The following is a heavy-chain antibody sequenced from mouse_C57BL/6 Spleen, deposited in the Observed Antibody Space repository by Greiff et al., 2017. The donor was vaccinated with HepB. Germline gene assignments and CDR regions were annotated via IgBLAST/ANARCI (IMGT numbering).Heavy chain of an antibody. D-gene: IGHD2-1*01. J-gene: IGHJ2*01. CDR1: GYTFTDYE. Sequence: QVQLQQSGAELVRPGASVTLSCKASGYTFTDYEMHWVKQTPVHGLEWIGSIDPETGGTDYNQKFKGKAILTADKTSSTAYMELRSLTSEDSAVYYCTRDGTTGGFFDYWGQGTTLTVSS. V-gene: IGHV1-15*01. CDR3: TRDGTTGGFFDY. CDR2: IDPETGGT.